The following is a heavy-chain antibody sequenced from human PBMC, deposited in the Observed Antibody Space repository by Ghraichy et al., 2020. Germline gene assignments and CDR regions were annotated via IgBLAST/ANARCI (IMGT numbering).Heavy chain of an antibody. CDR3: TRHSQGSSDLR. CDR1: GFIFRDSS. J-gene: IGHJ4*01. CDR2: IRNKANNYAT. V-gene: IGHV3-73*01. D-gene: IGHD3-10*01. Sequence: GESLNISCAASGFIFRDSSMHWVRQASGKGLEWVGRIRNKANNYATVYAASVRGRFTVSRDDSKNTAYLQMNSLKIEDTAVYFCTRHSQGSSDLRWGQGTLVTVSS.